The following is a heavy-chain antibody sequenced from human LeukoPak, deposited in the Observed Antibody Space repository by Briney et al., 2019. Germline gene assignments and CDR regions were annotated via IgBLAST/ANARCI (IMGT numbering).Heavy chain of an antibody. V-gene: IGHV1-46*01. Sequence: ASVKVSCKASGYTFTSYYMHWVRQAPGQGLEWMGIINPSGGSTSYAQKFQGRVTMTRDTSTSTVYMELSSLRSEDTAVYDCARVGYSYGIDYWGQGTLVTVSS. CDR2: INPSGGST. D-gene: IGHD5-18*01. CDR1: GYTFTSYY. J-gene: IGHJ4*02. CDR3: ARVGYSYGIDY.